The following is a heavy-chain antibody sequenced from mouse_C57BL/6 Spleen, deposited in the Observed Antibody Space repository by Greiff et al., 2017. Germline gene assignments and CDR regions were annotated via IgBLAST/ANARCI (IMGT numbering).Heavy chain of an antibody. CDR1: GYTFTDYN. CDR2: INPNNGGT. J-gene: IGHJ2*01. CDR3: ARAGRPLYFDY. Sequence: VQLQQSGAELVKPGASVKIPCKASGYTFTDYNMDWVKQSHGKGLEWIGEINPNNGGTIYNQKFKGKATLTVDKSSSTAYMELRSLTSEDTAVYYCARAGRPLYFDYWGQGTTLTVSS. V-gene: IGHV1-18*01.